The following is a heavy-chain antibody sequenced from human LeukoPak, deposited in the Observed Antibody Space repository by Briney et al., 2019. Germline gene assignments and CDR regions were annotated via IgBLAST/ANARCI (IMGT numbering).Heavy chain of an antibody. CDR3: ATVLGSSGWGFDY. J-gene: IGHJ4*02. CDR2: FDPEEGET. CDR1: GYTLTELS. Sequence: ASVKVSCKVSGYTLTELSMHWVRQAPGKGLEWMGGFDPEEGETIYAQKFQGRVTMTEGTSTDTAYMELSSLRSEDTAVYYCATVLGSSGWGFDYWGQGTLVTVSS. D-gene: IGHD6-19*01. V-gene: IGHV1-24*01.